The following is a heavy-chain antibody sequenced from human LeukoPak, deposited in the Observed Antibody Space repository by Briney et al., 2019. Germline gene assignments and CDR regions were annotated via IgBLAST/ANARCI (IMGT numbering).Heavy chain of an antibody. CDR3: ARYQAGTVDY. V-gene: IGHV3-53*01. CDR1: GFTVSSNY. CDR2: IYSGGST. D-gene: IGHD6-13*01. J-gene: IGHJ4*02. Sequence: TGGSLRLSCVASGFTVSSNYMSWVRQAPGKGLEWVSVIYSGGSTYYADSVKGRFTISRDNSKNTLYLQMNSLRAEDTAVYYCARYQAGTVDYWGQGTLVTVSS.